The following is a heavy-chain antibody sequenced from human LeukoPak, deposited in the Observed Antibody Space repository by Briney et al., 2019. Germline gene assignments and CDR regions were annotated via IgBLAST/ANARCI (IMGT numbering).Heavy chain of an antibody. CDR3: ARGVGAKSRFDP. Sequence: GASVKVSCKASGYTFTSYGISWVRQAPGQGLEWMGGIIPIFGTANYAQKFQGRVTITADESTSTAYMELSSLRSEDTAVYYCARGVGAKSRFDPWGQGTLVTVSS. V-gene: IGHV1-69*13. CDR2: IIPIFGTA. CDR1: GYTFTSYG. J-gene: IGHJ5*02. D-gene: IGHD1-26*01.